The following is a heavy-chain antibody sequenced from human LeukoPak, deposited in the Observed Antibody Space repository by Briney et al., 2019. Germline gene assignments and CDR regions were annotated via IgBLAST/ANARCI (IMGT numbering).Heavy chain of an antibody. J-gene: IGHJ4*02. V-gene: IGHV3-7*05. CDR2: IKSDGSEE. D-gene: IGHD3-10*01. Sequence: PGGSLRLSCAASGFTFNRYWMSWVRQAPGKGLEWVAQIKSDGSEEYYADPVRGRFTISRDNSKNTLYLQMSSLRAEDTAIYYCAGGHEALGYWGQGTLVTVSS. CDR3: AGGHEALGY. CDR1: GFTFNRYW.